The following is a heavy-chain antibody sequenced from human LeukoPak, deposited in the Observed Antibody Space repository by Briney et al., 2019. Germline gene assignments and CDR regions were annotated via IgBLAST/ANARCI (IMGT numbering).Heavy chain of an antibody. V-gene: IGHV3-23*01. D-gene: IGHD3-10*01. J-gene: IGHJ4*02. Sequence: PGGSLRLSCAASGFTFSSYAMSWVRQAPGKGLEWVSAISGSGGSTYYADSVKGRSTISRDNSKNTLYLQMNSLRAEDTAVYYCAKYGSGSYWGYFDYWGQGTLVTVSS. CDR1: GFTFSSYA. CDR2: ISGSGGST. CDR3: AKYGSGSYWGYFDY.